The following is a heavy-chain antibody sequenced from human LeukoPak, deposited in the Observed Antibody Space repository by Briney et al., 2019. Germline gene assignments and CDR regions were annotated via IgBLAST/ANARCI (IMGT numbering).Heavy chain of an antibody. Sequence: EWVSYISSRSNIISYADSVKGRFTISTDNAKNSLYLQMNSLRDEDTAVYYRARDYQWSFDYWGQGTLVTVSS. D-gene: IGHD2-15*01. V-gene: IGHV3-48*02. CDR2: ISSRSNII. J-gene: IGHJ4*02. CDR3: ARDYQWSFDY.